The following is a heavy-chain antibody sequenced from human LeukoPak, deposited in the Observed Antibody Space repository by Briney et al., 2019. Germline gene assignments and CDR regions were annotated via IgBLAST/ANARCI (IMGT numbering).Heavy chain of an antibody. V-gene: IGHV3-53*05. CDR1: GLTVSSNF. CDR3: ARGDTVTEGGDY. D-gene: IGHD4-17*01. Sequence: GGSLRLSCAASGLTVSSNFMSWVRQAPGKGLEWVSVIYGGGSTYYADSVKGRFTISRDNSKNTLYLQMNSLRAEDTAMYYCARGDTVTEGGDYWGQGTLVTVSS. CDR2: IYGGGST. J-gene: IGHJ4*02.